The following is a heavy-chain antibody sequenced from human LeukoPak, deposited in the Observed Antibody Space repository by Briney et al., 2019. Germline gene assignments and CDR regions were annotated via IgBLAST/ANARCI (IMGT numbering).Heavy chain of an antibody. CDR1: GFTFSSYS. Sequence: PGGSLRLSCAASGFTFSSYSMNWVRQAPGKGLEWVSSISSSSSYIYYADSVKGRFTISRDNSKNTLYLQMNSLRAEDTAVYYCAKRLLRGFDYWGQGTLVTVSS. CDR2: ISSSSSYI. V-gene: IGHV3-21*04. D-gene: IGHD4-17*01. CDR3: AKRLLRGFDY. J-gene: IGHJ4*02.